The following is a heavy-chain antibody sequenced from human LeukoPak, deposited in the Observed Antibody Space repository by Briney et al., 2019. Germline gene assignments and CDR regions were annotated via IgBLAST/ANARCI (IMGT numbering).Heavy chain of an antibody. Sequence: GGSLRLSCAASGFTFNNYAMSWFRQTPGKGLEWVSAISGSGDRTYYAESVKGRFSISRDNSKNTLYLQMHSLRAEDTAVYYCGKRELWHGSGEDAWGEGTKVTVSS. D-gene: IGHD3-10*01. J-gene: IGHJ6*01. CDR2: ISGSGDRT. CDR1: GFTFNNYA. CDR3: GKRELWHGSGEDA. V-gene: IGHV3-23*01.